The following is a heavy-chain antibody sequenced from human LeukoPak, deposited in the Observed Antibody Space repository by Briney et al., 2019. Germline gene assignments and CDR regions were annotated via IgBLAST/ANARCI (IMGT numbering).Heavy chain of an antibody. D-gene: IGHD2-15*01. V-gene: IGHV3-23*01. J-gene: IGHJ4*02. CDR1: GVTFDDYA. CDR2: FSGSGGNT. Sequence: GGSLRLSCAASGVTFDDYAMSWVRQAPGTGLEWVSTFSGSGGNTYYADSVKGRFTISRDNSKNTLYLQMNSLRAEDTAVYYCAKSGLNRFDYWGQGTLVTVSS. CDR3: AKSGLNRFDY.